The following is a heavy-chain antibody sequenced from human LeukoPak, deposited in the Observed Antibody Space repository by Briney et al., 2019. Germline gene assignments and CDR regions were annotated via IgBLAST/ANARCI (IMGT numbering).Heavy chain of an antibody. D-gene: IGHD3-22*01. V-gene: IGHV4-39*07. CDR1: GGSISSGSHY. CDR2: MLYSGNT. J-gene: IGHJ4*02. Sequence: SETLSLTCIVSGGSISSGSHYWAWVRQPPGKGLERIASMLYSGNTYYNPSLKSRVTMSVDTSKNQFSLKLSSVTAADTAIYYCARENPSGYYNRPIDYWGREPWSPSPQ. CDR3: ARENPSGYYNRPIDY.